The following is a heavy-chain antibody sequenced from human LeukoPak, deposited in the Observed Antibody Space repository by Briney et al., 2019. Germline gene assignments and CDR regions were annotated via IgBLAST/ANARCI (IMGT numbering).Heavy chain of an antibody. V-gene: IGHV3-21*01. Sequence: PGGSLRLSCAASGFTFSTYSMNWVRQAPGKGLEWVSSISSSSTYISYADSVRGRFTISRDNAKNSLYLQMNSLRAEDTAVYYCARERLVGATSFDCWGQGTLVTVSS. CDR1: GFTFSTYS. D-gene: IGHD1-26*01. J-gene: IGHJ4*02. CDR2: ISSSSTYI. CDR3: ARERLVGATSFDC.